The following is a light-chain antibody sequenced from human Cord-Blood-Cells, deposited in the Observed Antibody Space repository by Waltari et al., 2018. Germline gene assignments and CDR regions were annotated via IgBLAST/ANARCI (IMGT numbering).Light chain of an antibody. CDR3: QQYDSSPRT. V-gene: IGKV3-20*01. CDR2: GAS. Sequence: FVLTQSPGTLSVSPGERATLSCRASQSVSSSYLAWYQQKPGQAPRLLIYGASSRATGIPDRFSGSGSGTDFTLTISSLEPEDFAVYYCQQYDSSPRTFGQGTKVEIK. CDR1: QSVSSSY. J-gene: IGKJ1*01.